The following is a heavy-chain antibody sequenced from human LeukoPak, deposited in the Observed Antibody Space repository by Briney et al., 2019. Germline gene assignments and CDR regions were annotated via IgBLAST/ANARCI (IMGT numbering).Heavy chain of an antibody. CDR1: GFTFSSYW. V-gene: IGHV3-7*01. J-gene: IGHJ5*02. CDR2: IKQGGSEK. Sequence: GGSLRLSCAASGFTFSSYWMSWVRLAPGKGLEWVANIKQGGSEKYYVDSVKGRFTISRDNAKNSLYLQMNSLRAEDTAVYYCARDRRFYDSTNWFDPWGQGTLVTVSS. D-gene: IGHD3-3*01. CDR3: ARDRRFYDSTNWFDP.